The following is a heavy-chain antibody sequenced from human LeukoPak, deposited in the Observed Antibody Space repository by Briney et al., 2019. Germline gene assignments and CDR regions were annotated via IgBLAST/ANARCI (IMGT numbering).Heavy chain of an antibody. CDR2: INTSGSTI. V-gene: IGHV3-48*03. J-gene: IGHJ4*02. CDR3: AREEQQLADY. CDR1: GLPFSSYQ. Sequence: PRGSLRLSCAASGLPFSSYQINWVRQAPGKGLDWVSYINTSGSTIYYADSVKGRFTISRDNAKNSLYLQMNSLRAEDTAVYYGAREEQQLADYWGQGTLVTVSS. D-gene: IGHD6-13*01.